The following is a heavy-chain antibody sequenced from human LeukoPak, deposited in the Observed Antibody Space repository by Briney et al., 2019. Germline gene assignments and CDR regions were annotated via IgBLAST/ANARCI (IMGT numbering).Heavy chain of an antibody. V-gene: IGHV3-48*01. Sequence: GGSLRLSCGASGFTFNSYNMNWVRQAPGKGLEWVSYISSSSSIIYYTDSVKGRFTISRDNAKNSLYLQMNSLRAEDTAMYFCAGDDSSGYFFDFWGQGTLVTVSS. CDR1: GFTFNSYN. CDR3: AGDDSSGYFFDF. J-gene: IGHJ4*02. CDR2: ISSSSSII. D-gene: IGHD3-22*01.